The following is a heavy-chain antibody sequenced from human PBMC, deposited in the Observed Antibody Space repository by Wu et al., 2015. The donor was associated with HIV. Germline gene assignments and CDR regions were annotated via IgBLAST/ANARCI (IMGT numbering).Heavy chain of an antibody. CDR2: MAPNSGGT. Sequence: QVQLVQSGAEVKKPGASVKVSCKASGYTLTDYYMHWVRQAPGQGLEWMGWMAPNSGGTNYAQKFQGRVTMTRDTSISTAYMELSRLRSDDTAVYYCARDRGAGGRTLVGTKERPRLVNYYYSGRRGDKGTYGHRLL. CDR1: GYTLTDYY. D-gene: IGHD2-2*01. V-gene: IGHV1-2*02. J-gene: IGHJ6*03. CDR3: ARDRGAGGRTLVGTKERPRLVNYYYSGRR.